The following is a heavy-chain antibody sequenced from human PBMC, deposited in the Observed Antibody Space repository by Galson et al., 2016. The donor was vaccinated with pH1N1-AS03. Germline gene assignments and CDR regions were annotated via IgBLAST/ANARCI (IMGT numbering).Heavy chain of an antibody. CDR1: GFTFSSYA. CDR3: ANPRASGTTMVTRLDY. D-gene: IGHD5-18*01. J-gene: IGHJ4*02. CDR2: ISASGVTT. Sequence: SLRLSCAASGFTFSSYAMTWVRQAPGKGLEWVSTISASGVTTDYADSVKGRFTISRDNSRDTVYLQINSLRAEDTALYYCANPRASGTTMVTRLDYWGQGILVTVSS. V-gene: IGHV3-23*01.